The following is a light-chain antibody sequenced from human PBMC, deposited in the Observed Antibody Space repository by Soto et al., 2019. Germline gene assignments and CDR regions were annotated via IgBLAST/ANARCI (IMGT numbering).Light chain of an antibody. J-gene: IGKJ1*01. CDR2: DVS. Sequence: ESVLTQSAGTLSLSPGERATLSCRASQSVSTNCLAWYQQKPDQAPRLLIYDVSSRATGISDRFSGSGSGTDFSLTISRLEPEDFAVYYCQQYGSSPKTFGQGTKVDIK. CDR1: QSVSTNC. CDR3: QQYGSSPKT. V-gene: IGKV3-20*01.